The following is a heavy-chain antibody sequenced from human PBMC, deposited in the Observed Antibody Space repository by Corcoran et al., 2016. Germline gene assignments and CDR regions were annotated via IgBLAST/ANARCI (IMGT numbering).Heavy chain of an antibody. D-gene: IGHD3-22*01. J-gene: IGHJ6*02. CDR2: IWYDGSNK. V-gene: IGHV3-33*01. Sequence: QVQLVESGGGVVQPGRSLRLSCAASGFTFSSYGMHWVRQAPGKGLEWVAVIWYDGSNKYYADSVKGRFTISRDNSKNTLYLQMNSLRAEDTAVYYCARAYYDSSAGYYGMDVWGQGTTVTVSS. CDR3: ARAYYDSSAGYYGMDV. CDR1: GFTFSSYG.